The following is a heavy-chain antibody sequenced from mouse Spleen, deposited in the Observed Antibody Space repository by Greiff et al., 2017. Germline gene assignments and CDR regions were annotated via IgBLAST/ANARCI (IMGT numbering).Heavy chain of an antibody. D-gene: IGHD1-1*01. CDR1: GYTFTTYW. CDR2: INPSTGYT. J-gene: IGHJ1*01. Sequence: QVQLQPSGAELAKPGASVKMSCKPSGYTFTTYWMHWVKQRPGQGLDWIGYINPSTGYTKYNQKFKDKATLTADKSSSTAYMQLSSLTSEDSAVDYCGRYGTRYFDVWGAGTTVTVSS. V-gene: IGHV1-7*01. CDR3: GRYGTRYFDV.